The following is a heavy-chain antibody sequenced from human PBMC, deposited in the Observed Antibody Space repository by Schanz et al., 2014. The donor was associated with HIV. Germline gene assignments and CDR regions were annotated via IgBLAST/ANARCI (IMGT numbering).Heavy chain of an antibody. V-gene: IGHV1-8*01. D-gene: IGHD4-17*01. J-gene: IGHJ4*02. CDR2: MNPNNDDT. CDR1: GYTFTSYD. CDR3: ARGRETVTTYFDF. Sequence: QVLLVQSGTEVKKPGASVRVSCKTSGYTFTSYDINWVRQAAGQGLEWMGWMNPNNDDTDYAQKFQGRVTMPRDPSTSTAYMELSSLRSEDTAVYYCARGRETVTTYFDFWGQGTLVTVSS.